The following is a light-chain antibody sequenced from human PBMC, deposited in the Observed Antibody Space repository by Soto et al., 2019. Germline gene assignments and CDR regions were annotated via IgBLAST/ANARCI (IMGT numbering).Light chain of an antibody. CDR2: GAS. Sequence: IVLTQSPGTLSLYPGERATLSCRASQYFSSSYLAWYQQKPGQAPRLLIHGASNRATGIPDRFSGSASGTDFTLTISRLEPEDFAVYFCQQYGSFSFGGGTKVDIK. V-gene: IGKV3-20*01. CDR3: QQYGSFS. J-gene: IGKJ4*01. CDR1: QYFSSSY.